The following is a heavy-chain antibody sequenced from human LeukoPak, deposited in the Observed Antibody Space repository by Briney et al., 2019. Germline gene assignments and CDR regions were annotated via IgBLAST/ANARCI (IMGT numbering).Heavy chain of an antibody. CDR1: GGSISSSSYY. V-gene: IGHV4-39*01. J-gene: IGHJ6*02. D-gene: IGHD2-15*01. Sequence: PSETLSLTCTVSGGSISSSSYYWGWIRQPPGKGLEWIGSIYYSGSTYYNPSLKSRVTISVDTSKNQFSLKLSSVTAADTAVYYRAVLDIVVVVGPDYYGMDVWGQGTTVTVSS. CDR3: AVLDIVVVVGPDYYGMDV. CDR2: IYYSGST.